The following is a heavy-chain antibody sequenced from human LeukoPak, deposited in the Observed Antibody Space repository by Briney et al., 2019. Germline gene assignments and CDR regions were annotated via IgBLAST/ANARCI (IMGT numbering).Heavy chain of an antibody. CDR2: IYHSGST. CDR3: ASRRDGYNFDY. V-gene: IGHV4-38-2*02. J-gene: IGHJ4*02. CDR1: GYSISSGYY. D-gene: IGHD5-24*01. Sequence: SETLSLTCTVSGYSISSGYYWGWIRPPPGKGLEWIGSIYHSGSTYYNPSLKSRVTISVDTSKNQFSLKLSSVTAADTAVYYCASRRDGYNFDYWGQGTLVTVSS.